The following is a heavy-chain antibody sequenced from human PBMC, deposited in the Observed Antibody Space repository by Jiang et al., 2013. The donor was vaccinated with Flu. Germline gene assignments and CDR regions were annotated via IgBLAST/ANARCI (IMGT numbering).Heavy chain of an antibody. D-gene: IGHD3-16*02. J-gene: IGHJ5*02. CDR2: ISSSSSTI. CDR3: ARDLADYIWGSYPNFVP. Sequence: YISSSSSTIYYADSVKGRFTISRDNAKNSLYLQMNSLRAEDTAVYYCARDLADYIWGSYPNFVPWGQGTLVTVSS. V-gene: IGHV3-48*01.